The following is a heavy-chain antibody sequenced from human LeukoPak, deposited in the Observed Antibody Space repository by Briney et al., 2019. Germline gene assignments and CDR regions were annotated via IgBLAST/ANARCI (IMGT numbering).Heavy chain of an antibody. D-gene: IGHD3-10*01. V-gene: IGHV3-23*01. CDR2: VSVSGGTT. CDR1: GFTFSSYA. CDR3: VKGGWFGQSPSDVFHM. Sequence: GGSLRLSCAASGFTFSSYAMSWVRQAPGKGLEWISGVSVSGGTTKHADSVKGRFTISRDNSKDTLYLQMNSLRAEDTAVYYCVKGGWFGQSPSDVFHMWGQGTMVTVSS. J-gene: IGHJ3*02.